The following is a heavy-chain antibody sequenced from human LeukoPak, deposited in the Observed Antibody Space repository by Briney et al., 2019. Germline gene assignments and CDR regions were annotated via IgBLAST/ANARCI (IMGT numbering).Heavy chain of an antibody. CDR2: INPNSGGT. V-gene: IGHV1-2*02. Sequence: GASVKVSCKASGYTFTGYYMHWVRQAPGQGLEWMGWINPNSGGTNYAQKFQGRVTMTRDTSISTAYMELSRLRSDDTAVYYCARASRYTVTTFYYWGQGTLVTVSS. D-gene: IGHD4-17*01. J-gene: IGHJ4*02. CDR1: GYTFTGYY. CDR3: ARASRYTVTTFYY.